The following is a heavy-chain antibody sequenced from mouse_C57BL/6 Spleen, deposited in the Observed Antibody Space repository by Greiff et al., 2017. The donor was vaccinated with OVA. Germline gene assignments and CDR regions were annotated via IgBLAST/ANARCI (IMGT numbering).Heavy chain of an antibody. D-gene: IGHD3-2*02. J-gene: IGHJ2*01. CDR2: INPSNGGT. Sequence: QVQPQQPGTELVKPGASVKLSLKASGYTFSSYWMHRVKQRPGQGLEWIGNINPSNGGTNYNEKFKSKVTLTVDKFSSTAYMQLSSLTSEDAAVYYCAREGRPRLLDYWGQGTTLTVSS. CDR1: GYTFSSYW. V-gene: IGHV1-53*01. CDR3: AREGRPRLLDY.